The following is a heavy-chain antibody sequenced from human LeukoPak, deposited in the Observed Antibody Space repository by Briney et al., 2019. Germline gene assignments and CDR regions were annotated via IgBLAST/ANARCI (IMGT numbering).Heavy chain of an antibody. J-gene: IGHJ3*01. D-gene: IGHD3-22*01. CDR2: IYHSGST. CDR1: GGPISSGGYS. CDR3: AGRNYYESRGYRPAAYSFDV. V-gene: IGHV4-30-2*01. Sequence: SETLSLTCAVSGGPISSGGYSWSWIRQPPGKGLEWIGYIYHSGSTSYNPSLKSRVTISVDRSRNQFSLKLSSVTAADTAVYYCAGRNYYESRGYRPAAYSFDVWGQGTMVTVSS.